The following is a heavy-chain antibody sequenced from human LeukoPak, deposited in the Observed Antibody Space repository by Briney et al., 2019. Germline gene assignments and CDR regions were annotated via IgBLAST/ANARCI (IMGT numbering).Heavy chain of an antibody. CDR3: AKDSAAMVTGWFDP. CDR1: GFTFDDYA. J-gene: IGHJ5*02. D-gene: IGHD5-18*01. Sequence: GGSLRLSCAASGFTFDDYATHWVRQAPGKGLEWVSGISWNSGSIGYADSVKGRFTISRDNAKNSLYLQMNSLRAEDTALYYCAKDSAAMVTGWFDPWGQGTLVTVSS. V-gene: IGHV3-9*01. CDR2: ISWNSGSI.